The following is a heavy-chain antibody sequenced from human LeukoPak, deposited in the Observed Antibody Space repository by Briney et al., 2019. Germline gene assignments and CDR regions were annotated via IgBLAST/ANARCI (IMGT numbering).Heavy chain of an antibody. CDR3: ARDRHVPGLYYYYMDV. J-gene: IGHJ6*03. V-gene: IGHV3-7*01. D-gene: IGHD6-6*01. CDR2: IKTDGSEK. Sequence: LGGSLRLSCEGSGFTFSNYWMGWVRQAPGKGLQWVANIKTDGSEKYYVDSVKGRFTISRDNAKNSLYLQMNSLRPEDTAVYFCARDRHVPGLYYYYMDVWGKGTTVTVSS. CDR1: GFTFSNYW.